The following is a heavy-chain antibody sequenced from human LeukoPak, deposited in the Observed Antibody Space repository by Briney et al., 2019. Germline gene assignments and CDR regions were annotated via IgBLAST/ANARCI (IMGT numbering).Heavy chain of an antibody. V-gene: IGHV3-23*01. CDR2: MSGSGYGT. J-gene: IGHJ6*03. D-gene: IGHD6-6*01. CDR1: GFTFSSFA. Sequence: GGSLRLSCVASGFTFSSFAMSWVRQAPGKGLEWVSSMSGSGYGTYYADSVEGRFTISRDNSKNTLYLQMNSLRAEDTAVYYCAKYRVAARIDYVDVWGKGTTVTVSS. CDR3: AKYRVAARIDYVDV.